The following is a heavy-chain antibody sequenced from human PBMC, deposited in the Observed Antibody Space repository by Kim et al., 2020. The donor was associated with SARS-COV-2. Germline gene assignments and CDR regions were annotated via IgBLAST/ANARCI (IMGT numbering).Heavy chain of an antibody. Sequence: GGSLRLSCAASGFTFSSYAMSWVRQAPGKGLEWVSGISGSGGSTYYADSVKGRFTVSRDNSRNTLYLQMNSLRAEDTALYYCARGCSASCYVWLDPWGQG. D-gene: IGHD2-2*01. J-gene: IGHJ5*02. V-gene: IGHV3-23*01. CDR2: ISGSGGST. CDR1: GFTFSSYA. CDR3: ARGCSASCYVWLDP.